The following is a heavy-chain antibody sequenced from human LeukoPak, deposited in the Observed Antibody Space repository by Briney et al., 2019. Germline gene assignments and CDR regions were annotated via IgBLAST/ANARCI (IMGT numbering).Heavy chain of an antibody. D-gene: IGHD3-3*01. Sequence: SETLSLTCTVSGGSISSYYWSWIRQPPGKGLEWIGYIYYSGSTYYNPSLKSRVTISVDTSKNQFSLKLSSVTAADTAVYYCARVGLQLWSGRAFDIWGQGTMVTVSS. J-gene: IGHJ3*02. V-gene: IGHV4-59*01. CDR3: ARVGLQLWSGRAFDI. CDR2: IYYSGST. CDR1: GGSISSYY.